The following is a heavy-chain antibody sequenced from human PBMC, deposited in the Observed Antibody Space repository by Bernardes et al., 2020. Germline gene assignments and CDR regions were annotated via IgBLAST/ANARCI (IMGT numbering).Heavy chain of an antibody. V-gene: IGHV3-30*01. CDR2: ISYDGTNK. CDR1: EFTFSSYA. D-gene: IGHD1-1*01. J-gene: IGHJ3*02. CDR3: SRVRTTGTTRGFDVCDI. Sequence: GGSLRLSCAASEFTFSSYAMHWVRQAPGKGLEWVAIISYDGTNKFYADSVTGRFTISRDNSQNTLYLQMNSLRPEDTAVYHCSRVRTTGTTRGFDVCDIWGQETMVTVSS.